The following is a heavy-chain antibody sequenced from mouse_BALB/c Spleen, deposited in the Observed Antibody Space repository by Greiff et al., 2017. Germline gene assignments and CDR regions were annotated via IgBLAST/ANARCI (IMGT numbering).Heavy chain of an antibody. V-gene: IGHV5-6*02. Sequence: DVKLVESGGDLVKPGGSLKLSCAASGFTFSSYGMSWVRQTPDKRLEWVATISSGGSYTYYPDSVKGRFTISRDNAKNTLYLQMSSLKSEDTAMYYCAREAYYGFDYWGQGTTLTVSS. CDR3: AREAYYGFDY. D-gene: IGHD1-1*01. CDR1: GFTFSSYG. CDR2: ISSGGSYT. J-gene: IGHJ2*01.